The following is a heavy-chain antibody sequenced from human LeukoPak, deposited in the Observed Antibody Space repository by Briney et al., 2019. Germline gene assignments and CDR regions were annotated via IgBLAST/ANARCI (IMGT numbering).Heavy chain of an antibody. J-gene: IGHJ6*02. Sequence: GGSLRLSCAASGFTFSSYWMHWVRQAPGKGLVWVSRINSDGSSTSYADSVKGRFTISRDNAKNTLYLQMNSLRVEDTAVYTCARVLRGYSSPYYYYGMDVWGQGTTVTVSS. CDR1: GFTFSSYW. V-gene: IGHV3-74*01. CDR2: INSDGSST. CDR3: ARVLRGYSSPYYYYGMDV. D-gene: IGHD5-18*01.